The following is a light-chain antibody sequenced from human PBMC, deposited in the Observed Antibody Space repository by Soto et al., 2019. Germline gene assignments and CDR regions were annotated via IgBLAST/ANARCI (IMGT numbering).Light chain of an antibody. CDR1: QSVSSN. V-gene: IGKV3-15*01. CDR2: GAS. J-gene: IGKJ2*01. Sequence: EIVMTQSPATLSVSPGERATLSCRASQSVSSNLPWYQQKPGQAPRLLIYGASTRATGIPARFSGSRSGTEFTLTINSLQSEDFAVYYCQQYNNWPPYTFGQGTKLEIK. CDR3: QQYNNWPPYT.